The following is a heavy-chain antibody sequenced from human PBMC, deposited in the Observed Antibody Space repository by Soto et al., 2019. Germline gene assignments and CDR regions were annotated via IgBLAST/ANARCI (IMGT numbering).Heavy chain of an antibody. J-gene: IGHJ6*02. CDR1: GFTLSIYD. V-gene: IGHV3-13*01. CDR2: IGTAGDT. CDR3: TRDKGGWGMDV. D-gene: IGHD3-16*01. Sequence: PGGSLRLSCAASGFTLSIYDMHWVRQTTEKRLEWVSSIGTAGDTYYPGSVNGRFTISRGNAKNSLYLQMNNLRAGDTAVYFCTRDKGGWGMDVWGQGTTVTVSS.